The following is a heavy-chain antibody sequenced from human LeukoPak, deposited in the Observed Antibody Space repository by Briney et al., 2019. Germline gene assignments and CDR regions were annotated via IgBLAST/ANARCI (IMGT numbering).Heavy chain of an antibody. Sequence: SGGSLRLSCAASGFTFSSYSMNWVRQAPGKGLEWVSSISSSSYIYYADSVKGRFTISRDNAKNSLYLQMNSLRAEDTAVYYCARGRPRWLSDYWGQGTLVTVSS. J-gene: IGHJ4*02. CDR3: ARGRPRWLSDY. V-gene: IGHV3-21*01. CDR2: ISSSSYI. CDR1: GFTFSSYS. D-gene: IGHD5-24*01.